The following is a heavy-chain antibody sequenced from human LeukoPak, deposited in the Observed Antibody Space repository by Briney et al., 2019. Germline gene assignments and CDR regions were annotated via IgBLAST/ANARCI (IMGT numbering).Heavy chain of an antibody. CDR3: ARDTYDILTGYYKWAFDI. V-gene: IGHV3-21*06. CDR1: GFTFSSYT. D-gene: IGHD3-9*01. J-gene: IGHJ3*02. Sequence: KPGGSLRLSCAASGFTFSSYTMNWVRQAPGKWLELVSSISSSSSYIYYADSVKGRFTISRDNAKNSLYLQMNSLRAEDTAVYYCARDTYDILTGYYKWAFDIWGQGTMVTVSS. CDR2: ISSSSSYI.